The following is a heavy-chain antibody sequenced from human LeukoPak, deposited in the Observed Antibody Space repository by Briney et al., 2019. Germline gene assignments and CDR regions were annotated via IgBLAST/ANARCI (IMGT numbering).Heavy chain of an antibody. CDR1: GFTSSGYA. Sequence: HPGGSLRLSCAASGFTSSGYAMSWVRQAPGRGLEWVSTISGSGDITYYADSVKGRLTISRDNSKSTLYLQMNSLRAEDTAVYYCAKDRRSGGSCSDYWGQGTLVTVSS. V-gene: IGHV3-23*01. CDR2: ISGSGDIT. J-gene: IGHJ4*02. CDR3: AKDRRSGGSCSDY. D-gene: IGHD2-15*01.